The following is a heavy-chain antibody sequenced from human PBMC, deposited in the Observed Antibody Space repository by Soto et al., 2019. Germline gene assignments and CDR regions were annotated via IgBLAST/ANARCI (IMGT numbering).Heavy chain of an antibody. CDR2: IYYSGST. CDR3: ARVFRYYYDSSGYLGAFDI. J-gene: IGHJ3*02. CDR1: GGSISSGGYY. V-gene: IGHV4-31*03. D-gene: IGHD3-22*01. Sequence: QVQLQESGPGLVKPSQTLSLTCTVSGGSISSGGYYWSWIRQHPGNGLEWIGYIYYSGSTYYNPSRKSRVTISVDTTKIQFSLKLSSVTAEYTAVYYCARVFRYYYDSSGYLGAFDIWGQGTMVTVSS.